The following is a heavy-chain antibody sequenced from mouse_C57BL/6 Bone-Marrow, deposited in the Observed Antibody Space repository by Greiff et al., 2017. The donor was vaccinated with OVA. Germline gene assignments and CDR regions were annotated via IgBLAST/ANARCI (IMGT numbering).Heavy chain of an antibody. CDR2: INPSNGGT. CDR3: ARGYYSNYVLYAMDY. Sequence: QVQLQQPGTELVKPGASVKLSCKASGYTFTSYWMHWVKQRPGQGLEWIGNINPSNGGTNYNEKFKSKATLTVDKSSSTAYMQLSSLTAEDSAVYYCARGYYSNYVLYAMDYWGQGTSVTVSS. V-gene: IGHV1-53*01. CDR1: GYTFTSYW. D-gene: IGHD2-5*01. J-gene: IGHJ4*01.